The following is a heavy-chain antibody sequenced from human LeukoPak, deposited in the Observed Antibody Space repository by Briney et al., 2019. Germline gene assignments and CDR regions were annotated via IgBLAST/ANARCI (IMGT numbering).Heavy chain of an antibody. V-gene: IGHV3-23*01. D-gene: IGHD1-26*01. CDR3: AKPGGIVGRRGHRNNWFDP. J-gene: IGHJ5*02. CDR2: ISGSGGST. CDR1: GFTFSSYG. Sequence: GGTLRLSCAASGFTFSSYGMSWVRQAPGKGLEWVSAISGSGGSTYYADSVKGRFTISRDNSKNTLYLQMNSLRAEDTAVYYCAKPGGIVGRRGHRNNWFDPWGQGTLVTVSS.